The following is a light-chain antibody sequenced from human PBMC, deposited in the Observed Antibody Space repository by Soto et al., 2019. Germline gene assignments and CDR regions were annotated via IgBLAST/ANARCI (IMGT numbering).Light chain of an antibody. J-gene: IGKJ2*01. CDR2: GAS. CDR1: KSISTI. CDR3: QQYSKWPRT. V-gene: IGKV3-15*01. Sequence: EIVMTQSTTTLYVSPAERATLSCRASKSISTILAWYQQRPGQAPRLLMYGASTRAAAIPARFSGSGSGTEFTLTISSLQSEDFAVYYCQQYSKWPRTVGQGTKVDTK.